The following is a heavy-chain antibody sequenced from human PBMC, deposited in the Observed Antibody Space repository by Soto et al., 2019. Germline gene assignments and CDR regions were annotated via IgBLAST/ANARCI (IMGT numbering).Heavy chain of an antibody. Sequence: EVQLVESGGGLVKPGGSLRLSCAASGFTFSSYSMNWVRQAPGKGLEWVSSISSSSSYIYYADSVKGRFTISRDNAKNSLYLQMNSLRAEDTAVYYCARGRDGYNDKDDYWGQGTLVTVSS. D-gene: IGHD5-12*01. CDR3: ARGRDGYNDKDDY. J-gene: IGHJ4*02. CDR2: ISSSSSYI. CDR1: GFTFSSYS. V-gene: IGHV3-21*01.